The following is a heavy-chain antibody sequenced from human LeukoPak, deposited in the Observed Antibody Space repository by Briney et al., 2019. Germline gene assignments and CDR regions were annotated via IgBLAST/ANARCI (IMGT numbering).Heavy chain of an antibody. Sequence: PGGSLRLSCAASGFTSSDYCMSWIRQAPGKGLEWVSYISSTGSTMFYADSVKGRFTISRDNAKNSLYLQMNSLRAEDTAVYYCARDVEMFSTTWSDAFDIWGQGTMVTVSS. CDR2: ISSTGSTM. CDR3: ARDVEMFSTTWSDAFDI. D-gene: IGHD6-13*01. V-gene: IGHV3-11*04. CDR1: GFTSSDYC. J-gene: IGHJ3*02.